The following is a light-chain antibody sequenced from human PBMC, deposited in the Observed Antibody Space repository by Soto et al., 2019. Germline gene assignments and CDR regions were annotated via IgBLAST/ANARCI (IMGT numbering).Light chain of an antibody. J-gene: IGKJ1*01. V-gene: IGKV3-20*01. CDR3: QQSGSSPRT. Sequence: EIVLTQSPGTLSLSPGERATLSCRASQSVSSSSLAWYQQKPGQAPRLLIYGASSRATGIPDRFSGSGSGTDFTLTISRLEPSDFAVYYCQQSGSSPRTFGQGTKVEI. CDR2: GAS. CDR1: QSVSSSS.